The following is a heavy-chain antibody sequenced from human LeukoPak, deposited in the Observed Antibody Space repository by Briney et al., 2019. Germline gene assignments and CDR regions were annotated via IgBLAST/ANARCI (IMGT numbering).Heavy chain of an antibody. V-gene: IGHV4-61*02. CDR1: GGSISSGSYY. Sequence: SQTLSLTCTVSGGSISSGSYYWSWIRQPAGKGLEWIGRIYTSGSTNYNPSLKSRVTISVDTSKNQFSLKLSSVTAADTAVYYCTRLLQTGVSGYYFDLWGRGTLVTVSS. CDR2: IYTSGST. D-gene: IGHD5-12*01. CDR3: TRLLQTGVSGYYFDL. J-gene: IGHJ2*01.